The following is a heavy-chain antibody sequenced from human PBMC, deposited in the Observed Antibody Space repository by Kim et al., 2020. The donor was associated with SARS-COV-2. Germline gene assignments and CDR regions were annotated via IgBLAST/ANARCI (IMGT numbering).Heavy chain of an antibody. D-gene: IGHD2-15*01. Sequence: YLDSVKGRFTISRDNAKNSLCLQMNSLRAEDTAVYYCASLLGFCTGGSCYWGQGTLVTVSS. V-gene: IGHV3-7*01. J-gene: IGHJ4*02. CDR3: ASLLGFCTGGSCY.